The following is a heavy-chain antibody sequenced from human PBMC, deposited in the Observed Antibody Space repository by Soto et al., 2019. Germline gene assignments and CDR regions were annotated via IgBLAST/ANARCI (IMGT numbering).Heavy chain of an antibody. CDR1: GGSISSGGYY. D-gene: IGHD5-12*01. J-gene: IGHJ4*02. CDR2: IYYSGST. Sequence: SETLSLTCTVSGGSISSGGYYWSWIRQHPGKGLEWIGYIYYSGSTYYSPSLKSRVTISVDTSKNQFSLKLSSVTAADTAVYYCARTFVEMATIMLDYWGQGTLVTVSS. V-gene: IGHV4-31*03. CDR3: ARTFVEMATIMLDY.